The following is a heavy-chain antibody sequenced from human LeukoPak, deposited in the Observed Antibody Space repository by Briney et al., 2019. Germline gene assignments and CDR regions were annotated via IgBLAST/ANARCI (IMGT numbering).Heavy chain of an antibody. CDR2: ISTDGSVT. D-gene: IGHD3-10*01. Sequence: GGSLRLSCAAPGFTFSTYGMHWVRRAPGKGLVWVSRISTDGSVTSYADSVKGRFTISRDNAKNTMYLQMNSLRAEDTAVYYCTRIGGTGSYSGHYFDHWGQGTLVTVSS. CDR3: TRIGGTGSYSGHYFDH. J-gene: IGHJ4*02. CDR1: GFTFSTYG. V-gene: IGHV3-74*01.